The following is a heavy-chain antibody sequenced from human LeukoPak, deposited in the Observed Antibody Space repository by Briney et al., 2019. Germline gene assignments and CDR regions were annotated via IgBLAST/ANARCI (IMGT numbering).Heavy chain of an antibody. D-gene: IGHD6-19*01. CDR2: TRNKADNYAT. CDR3: VRWRSGCPD. Sequence: GGSLRLSCAVSRYTFSDHFIDWVRQAPGKGLEWIGHTRNKADNYATEYVASVKGRFTISRDDSRKLVYLQMDNLKIEDTAMYYCVRWRSGCPDWGQGTLVTVSS. V-gene: IGHV3-72*01. J-gene: IGHJ4*02. CDR1: RYTFSDHF.